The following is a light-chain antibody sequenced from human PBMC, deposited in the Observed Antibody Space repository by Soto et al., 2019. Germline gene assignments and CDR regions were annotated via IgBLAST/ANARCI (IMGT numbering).Light chain of an antibody. CDR1: QSVSSN. J-gene: IGKJ4*01. V-gene: IGKV3-20*01. CDR3: QQYGSSLSLT. Sequence: EIVMTQSPATLSVSPGERATLSCRASQSVSSNLAWYQQKPGQALRLLIYGASSRATGIPDRFSGSGSGTDFTLTISRLEPEDFAVYYCQQYGSSLSLTFGGGTKVDIK. CDR2: GAS.